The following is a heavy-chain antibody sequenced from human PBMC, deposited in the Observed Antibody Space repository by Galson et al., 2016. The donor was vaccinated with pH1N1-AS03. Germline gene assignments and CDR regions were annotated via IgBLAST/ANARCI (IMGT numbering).Heavy chain of an antibody. CDR2: IFWDGET. J-gene: IGHJ4*02. CDR1: GFSLSTGGVH. CDR3: ARSTHVNEGPDF. D-gene: IGHD2-8*01. Sequence: PALVKPTQTLTLTCSFSGFSLSTGGVHVAWIRQPPGKALEWLALIFWDGETRYRPSLTSRLTITKDTSKNEVVLTMTNMDPVDTATYYCARSTHVNEGPDFWGQGTLVTVSS. V-gene: IGHV2-5*02.